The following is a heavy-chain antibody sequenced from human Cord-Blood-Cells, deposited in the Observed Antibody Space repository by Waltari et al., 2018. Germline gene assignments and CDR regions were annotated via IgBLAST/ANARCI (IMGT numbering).Heavy chain of an antibody. Sequence: QVQLVQSGAEVKKPGASVKVSCKVSGYTLTELSMHWVRQAPGKGLEWMGGFDPEDGETIYAQKFQGRVTMTEDTSTDTAYMELSSLRSEDTAVYYCATATSSIAARRDLNNFDLWGRGTLVTVSS. CDR1: GYTLTELS. V-gene: IGHV1-24*01. J-gene: IGHJ2*01. CDR3: ATATSSIAARRDLNNFDL. CDR2: FDPEDGET. D-gene: IGHD6-6*01.